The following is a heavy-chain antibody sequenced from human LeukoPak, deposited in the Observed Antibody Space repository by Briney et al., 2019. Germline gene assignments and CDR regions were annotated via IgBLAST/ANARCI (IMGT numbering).Heavy chain of an antibody. J-gene: IGHJ4*02. CDR1: GFTFSDHY. CDR2: MSSSGGTI. D-gene: IGHD6-6*01. CDR3: ARRAPRSPYFDY. V-gene: IGHV3-11*04. Sequence: GGSLRLSCAASGFTFSDHYMSWIRQAPGKGLEWVSYMSSSGGTIYYADSVKGRFTISRDNAKNSLYLKMNSLRPEDTAVYYCARRAPRSPYFDYWGQGTLVTVSS.